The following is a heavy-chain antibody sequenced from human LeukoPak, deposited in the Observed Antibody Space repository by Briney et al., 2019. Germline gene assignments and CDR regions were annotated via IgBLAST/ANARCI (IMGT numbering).Heavy chain of an antibody. Sequence: GGSLRLSCAAPGFTFSSYAMSWVRQAPGKGLEWVSAISGSGGSTYYADSVKGRFTISRDNSKNTLYLQMNSLRAEDTAVYYCAKDLDYYDSSGYNDYWGQGTLVTVSS. J-gene: IGHJ4*02. CDR2: ISGSGGST. D-gene: IGHD3-22*01. CDR3: AKDLDYYDSSGYNDY. V-gene: IGHV3-23*01. CDR1: GFTFSSYA.